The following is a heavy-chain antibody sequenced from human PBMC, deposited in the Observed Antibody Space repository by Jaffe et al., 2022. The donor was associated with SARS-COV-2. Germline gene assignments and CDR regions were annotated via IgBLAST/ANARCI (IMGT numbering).Heavy chain of an antibody. CDR3: AKDSMGYSSSWYEGNWFDP. CDR1: GFTFSSYA. CDR2: ISGSGGST. J-gene: IGHJ5*02. V-gene: IGHV3-23*01. D-gene: IGHD6-13*01. Sequence: EVQLLESGGGLVQPGGSLRLSCAASGFTFSSYAMSWVRQAPGKGLEWVSAISGSGGSTYYADSVKGRFTISRDNSKNTLYLQMNSLRAEDTAVYYCAKDSMGYSSSWYEGNWFDPWGQGTLVTVSS.